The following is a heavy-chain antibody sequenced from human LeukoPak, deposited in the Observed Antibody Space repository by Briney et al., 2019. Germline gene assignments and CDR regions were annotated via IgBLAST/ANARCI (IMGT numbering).Heavy chain of an antibody. CDR2: IYYSGST. Sequence: SETLSLTCTVSGGSISSYYWSWIRQPPGKGLEWIGYIYYSGSTNYNPSLKSRVTISVDTSKNQFSLKLSSVTAADTAVYYCARGYSSSWRYFQHWGQGTLVTVSS. V-gene: IGHV4-59*12. J-gene: IGHJ1*01. CDR3: ARGYSSSWRYFQH. D-gene: IGHD6-13*01. CDR1: GGSISSYY.